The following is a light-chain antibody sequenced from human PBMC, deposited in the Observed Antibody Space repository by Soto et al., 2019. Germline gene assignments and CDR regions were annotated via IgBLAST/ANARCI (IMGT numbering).Light chain of an antibody. Sequence: QSSLTQPPSASGSPGQSVTISCTGTSSDVGGYNFVSWYQQHPGRAPKLIISAVTNRPSGVPDRFSGSKSGNTASLTVSGLQADDEADYYCSSNAGSSDIVFGTGTKLTVL. CDR1: SSDVGGYNF. V-gene: IGLV2-8*01. CDR3: SSNAGSSDIV. CDR2: AVT. J-gene: IGLJ1*01.